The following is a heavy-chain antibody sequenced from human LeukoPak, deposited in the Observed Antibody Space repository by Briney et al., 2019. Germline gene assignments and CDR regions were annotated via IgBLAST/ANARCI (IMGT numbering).Heavy chain of an antibody. D-gene: IGHD1-7*01. V-gene: IGHV3-30-3*01. Sequence: GGSLRLSCAASGFTFSSYAMHWVRQAPGKGLEWVAVISYDGSNKYYADSVRGRFTISRDESKNTLYLQMHSLRAEDTAVYFCAKAGGGTTYYYYYMDVWGKGTTVTVSS. CDR2: ISYDGSNK. CDR3: AKAGGGTTYYYYYMDV. CDR1: GFTFSSYA. J-gene: IGHJ6*03.